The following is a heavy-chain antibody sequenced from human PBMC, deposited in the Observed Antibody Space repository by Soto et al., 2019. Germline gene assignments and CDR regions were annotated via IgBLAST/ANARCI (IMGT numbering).Heavy chain of an antibody. CDR3: ARGFHYYDSSGYPFFDP. CDR1: GFTFSSYA. Sequence: SRRLSCAASGFTFSSYAMHWVRQAPGKGLEWVAVISYDGSNKYYADSVKGRFTISRDNSKNTLYLQMNSLRAEDTAVYYCARGFHYYDSSGYPFFDPWGQGTLVTVSS. V-gene: IGHV3-30-3*01. CDR2: ISYDGSNK. J-gene: IGHJ5*02. D-gene: IGHD3-22*01.